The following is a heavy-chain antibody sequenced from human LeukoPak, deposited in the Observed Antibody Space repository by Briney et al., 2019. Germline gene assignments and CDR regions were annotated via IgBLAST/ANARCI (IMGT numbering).Heavy chain of an antibody. CDR3: AREKGWYYFDS. CDR1: GFTVSSNC. D-gene: IGHD6-19*01. Sequence: PGGSLRLSCAASGFTVSSNCMSWVRQAPGKGLEWVSVIYSGGSTYYADSVKGRFTISRDNSKNTLYLQMNSLRAEDTALYYCAREKGWYYFDSCGQGTLVTVSS. V-gene: IGHV3-53*01. CDR2: IYSGGST. J-gene: IGHJ4*02.